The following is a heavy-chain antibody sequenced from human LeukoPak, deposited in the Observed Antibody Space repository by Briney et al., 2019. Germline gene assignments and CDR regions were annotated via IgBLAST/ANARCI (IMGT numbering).Heavy chain of an antibody. CDR3: AKDRDYSSSGASVDY. Sequence: PGGSLRLSCAASGFTFSSYWMSWVRQAPGKGLEWVANIKQDGSEKYYVDSVKGRFTISRDNAKNSLYLQMNSLRAEDTALYYCAKDRDYSSSGASVDYWGQGTLVTVSS. J-gene: IGHJ4*02. V-gene: IGHV3-7*03. D-gene: IGHD6-6*01. CDR1: GFTFSSYW. CDR2: IKQDGSEK.